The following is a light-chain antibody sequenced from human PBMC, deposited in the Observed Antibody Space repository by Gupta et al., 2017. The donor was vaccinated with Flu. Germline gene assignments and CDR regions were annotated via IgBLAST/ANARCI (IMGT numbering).Light chain of an antibody. V-gene: IGLV2-8*01. CDR2: EVS. CDR1: SSYVCAYNY. Sequence: SVTISCTGSSSYVCAYNYVSWYQQTPGKAPQDMMYEVSKRPSEVPDRFSGSKSGNKASLTVSGLQAEDEADYYCTSYAGSNIWVFGGGTKLTVL. CDR3: TSYAGSNIWV. J-gene: IGLJ3*02.